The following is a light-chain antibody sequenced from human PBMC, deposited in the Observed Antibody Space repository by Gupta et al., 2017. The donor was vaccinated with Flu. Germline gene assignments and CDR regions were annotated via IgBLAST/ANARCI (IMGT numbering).Light chain of an antibody. CDR1: SSDVGGYNY. CDR2: EVS. J-gene: IGLJ1*01. CDR3: TSYTSSSTRV. V-gene: IGLV2-14*01. Sequence: QSALTQPASVSGSPGQSITISCTGTSSDVGGYNYVSWYQHHPGKAPKLMIYEVSNRPSGVSNRFSGSKSGNTASLTISGLQAEDEADYYCTSYTSSSTRVFGTGTKVTVV.